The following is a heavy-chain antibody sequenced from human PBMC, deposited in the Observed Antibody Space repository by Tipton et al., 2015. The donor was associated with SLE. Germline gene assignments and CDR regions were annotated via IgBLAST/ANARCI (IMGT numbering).Heavy chain of an antibody. V-gene: IGHV4-34*01. Sequence: TLSLTCAVYGGSFSGYYWSWIRQSPGKGLEWIGEINHSGSTNYNPSLKSRVTISVDTSKNQFSLKLSSVTAADTAVYYCARGGIAVAVFDYWGQGTLVTVSS. CDR2: INHSGST. D-gene: IGHD6-19*01. CDR1: GGSFSGYY. CDR3: ARGGIAVAVFDY. J-gene: IGHJ4*02.